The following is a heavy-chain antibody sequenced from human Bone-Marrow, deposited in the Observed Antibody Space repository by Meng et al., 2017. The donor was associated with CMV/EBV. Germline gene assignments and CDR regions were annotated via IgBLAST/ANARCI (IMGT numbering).Heavy chain of an antibody. V-gene: IGHV1-46*01. Sequence: ASVKVSCKASGYTFTSYYMHWVRQAPGQGLEWMGIINPSGGSTSYAQKFQGRVTMTRDTSTSTVYMELSSLRSEDTAVYYCARDRSAVVNYYYYGMDVWGQGTTVTVSS. CDR1: GYTFTSYY. CDR2: INPSGGST. D-gene: IGHD6-13*01. J-gene: IGHJ6*02. CDR3: ARDRSAVVNYYYYGMDV.